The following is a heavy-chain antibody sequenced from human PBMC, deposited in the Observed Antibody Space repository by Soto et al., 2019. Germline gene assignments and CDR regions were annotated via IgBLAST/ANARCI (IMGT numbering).Heavy chain of an antibody. Sequence: EVKLLESGGGLVQPGGSLRLSCAASGFTFSSYTMNWVRQAPGKGLEWVSAITGSGGTTYYADSVKGRFTISRDNSKNTLFLQMNSLRAEDTALYYCAKGLPGELSLSGVLFDYWGQGTLVTVSS. D-gene: IGHD3-16*02. CDR1: GFTFSSYT. CDR2: ITGSGGTT. V-gene: IGHV3-23*01. J-gene: IGHJ4*02. CDR3: AKGLPGELSLSGVLFDY.